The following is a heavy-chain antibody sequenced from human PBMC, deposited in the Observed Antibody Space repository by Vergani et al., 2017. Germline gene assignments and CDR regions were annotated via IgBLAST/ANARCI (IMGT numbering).Heavy chain of an antibody. V-gene: IGHV3-23*01. CDR2: ISGSGGST. Sequence: EVQLLESGGGLVQPGGSLRLSCAASGFTFSSYAMSWVRQAPGKGLEWVSAISGSGGSTYYADSVKGRFTISRDNSKNTLYLKMNSLRAEDTAVYYCAKAGIVVPAAXTGIRAYYYYYMDVWGKGTTVTVSS. D-gene: IGHD2-2*01. CDR1: GFTFSSYA. CDR3: AKAGIVVPAAXTGIRAYYYYYMDV. J-gene: IGHJ6*03.